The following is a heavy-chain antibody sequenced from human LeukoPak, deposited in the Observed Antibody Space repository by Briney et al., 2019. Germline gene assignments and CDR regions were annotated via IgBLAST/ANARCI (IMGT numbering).Heavy chain of an antibody. J-gene: IGHJ4*02. Sequence: ASVKVSCKAFGYTFTSNYMHWVRQAPGQGPEWVGVINPSGGSTSYAQKFQGRVTMTRDMSTSTVYMELSSLRSEDTAVYYCARAPGYSYGYYFDYWGQGTLVTVSS. CDR1: GYTFTSNY. CDR3: ARAPGYSYGYYFDY. CDR2: INPSGGST. V-gene: IGHV1-46*01. D-gene: IGHD5-18*01.